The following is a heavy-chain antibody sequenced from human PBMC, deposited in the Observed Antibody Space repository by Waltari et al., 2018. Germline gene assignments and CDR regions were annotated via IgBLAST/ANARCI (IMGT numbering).Heavy chain of an antibody. J-gene: IGHJ2*01. CDR1: DYSISSGFY. Sequence: QVHLQVSGPGLVTPSETLSLTCAVSDYSISSGFYWGWIRQPPGKGLEWIGSINHRGSTFYNPSLKSRFTISVDTALNLFSLKLNSVTATDTAVYYCARQGGYINVWWEDYWYFDHWGRGTLVTVSS. D-gene: IGHD1-26*01. CDR2: INHRGST. V-gene: IGHV4-38-2*01. CDR3: ARQGGYINVWWEDYWYFDH.